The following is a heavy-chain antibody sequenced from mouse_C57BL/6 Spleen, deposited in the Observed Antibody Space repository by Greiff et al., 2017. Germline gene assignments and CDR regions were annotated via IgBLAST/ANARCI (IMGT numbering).Heavy chain of an antibody. CDR2: IYTGSGST. CDR3: AAYYPYFDY. J-gene: IGHJ2*01. Sequence: QVHVKQPGAELVKPGASVKMSCKASGYTFTSYWITWVKQRPGQGLEWIGDIYTGSGSTNYNEKLKSKATLTVDPASSTAYMQLSSLKSEDSAVYYCAAYYPYFDYWGQGTTLTVSS. CDR1: GYTFTSYW. V-gene: IGHV1-55*01. D-gene: IGHD2-10*01.